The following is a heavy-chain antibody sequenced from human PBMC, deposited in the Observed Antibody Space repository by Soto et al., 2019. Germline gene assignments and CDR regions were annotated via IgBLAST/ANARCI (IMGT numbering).Heavy chain of an antibody. J-gene: IGHJ5*02. V-gene: IGHV3-48*02. CDR1: GFTFSSYS. Sequence: PGGSLRLSCAASGFTFSSYSMNWVRQAPGKGLEWVSYISSSSSTIYYADSVKGRFTISRDNAKNSLYLQMNSLRDEDTAVYYCARDLERSSSGWYFGPVAWGQGTLVTVSS. CDR3: ARDLERSSSGWYFGPVA. CDR2: ISSSSSTI. D-gene: IGHD6-19*01.